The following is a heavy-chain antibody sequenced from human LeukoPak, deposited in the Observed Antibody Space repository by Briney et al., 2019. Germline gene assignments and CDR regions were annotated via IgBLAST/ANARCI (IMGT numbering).Heavy chain of an antibody. CDR2: INHSGST. CDR3: ARRYFDWLLRYFDY. CDR1: GGSFSGYY. V-gene: IGHV4-34*01. Sequence: SETLSLTCAVYGGSFSGYYWSWIRQPPGKGLEWIGEINHSGSTNYNPSLKSRVTISVDTSKNQFSLKLSSVTAADTAVYYCARRYFDWLLRYFDYWGQGTLVTVSS. J-gene: IGHJ4*02. D-gene: IGHD3-9*01.